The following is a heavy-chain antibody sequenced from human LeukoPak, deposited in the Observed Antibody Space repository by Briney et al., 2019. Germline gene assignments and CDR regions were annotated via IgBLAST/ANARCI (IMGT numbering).Heavy chain of an antibody. D-gene: IGHD3-16*02. V-gene: IGHV3-23*01. CDR2: LSGSAGGT. CDR3: AKRGVVVRVFLVGFHKEAYYFDS. CDR1: GISLSNYG. Sequence: GGSLRLSCGVSGISLSNYGMSWVRPAPGKGLEWVAGLSGSAGGTNYAASVKGRFTISRDNSKNTLFLQMDRLRAEDTAVYFCAKRGVVVRVFLVGFHKEAYYFDSWGQGAQVTVSS. J-gene: IGHJ4*02.